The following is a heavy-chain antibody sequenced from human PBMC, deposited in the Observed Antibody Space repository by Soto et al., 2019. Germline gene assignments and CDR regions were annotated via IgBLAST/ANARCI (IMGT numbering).Heavy chain of an antibody. D-gene: IGHD4-17*01. CDR3: ARGVKYGAYSRWFDP. CDR2: MSPNSGNT. J-gene: IGHJ5*02. V-gene: IGHV1-8*01. CDR1: GYTFTSYD. Sequence: QVQLVQSGAEVRKPGASVKVSCKASGYTFTSYDINWVRQATGQGLEYLGWMSPNSGNTGYVQKFQGRGTMTWDTSITTAYMELSSLRSEDTAVYFCARGVKYGAYSRWFDPWSQGTLVTVSS.